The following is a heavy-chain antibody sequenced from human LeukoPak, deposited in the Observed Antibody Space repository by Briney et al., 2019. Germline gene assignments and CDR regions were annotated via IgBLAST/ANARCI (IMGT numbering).Heavy chain of an antibody. V-gene: IGHV4-30-2*01. CDR2: IYHSGST. J-gene: IGHJ3*02. D-gene: IGHD3-3*01. CDR1: GASISSGGYY. Sequence: PSETLSLTCTVSGASISSGGYYWSWIRQPPGKGLEWIGYIYHSGSTYYNPSLKSRVTISVDRSKNQFSLKLTSVTAADTAVYYCARAKPPGPFWSGYVGAFDIWGQGTMVTVSS. CDR3: ARAKPPGPFWSGYVGAFDI.